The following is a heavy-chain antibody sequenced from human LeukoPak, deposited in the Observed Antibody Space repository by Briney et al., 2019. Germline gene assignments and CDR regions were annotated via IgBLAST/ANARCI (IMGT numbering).Heavy chain of an antibody. CDR2: INPNSGGT. CDR3: ARAPSSSWYSDAFDI. V-gene: IGHV1-2*02. D-gene: IGHD6-13*01. CDR1: EYTFTGYY. Sequence: GASVKVSCKASEYTFTGYYMHWVRQAPGQGLEWMGWINPNSGGTNYAQKFQGRVTMTRGTSISTAYMELSRLRSDDTAVYYCARAPSSSWYSDAFDIWGQGTMVTVSS. J-gene: IGHJ3*02.